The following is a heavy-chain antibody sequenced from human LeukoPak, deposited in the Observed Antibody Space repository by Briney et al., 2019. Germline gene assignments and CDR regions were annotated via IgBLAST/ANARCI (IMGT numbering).Heavy chain of an antibody. D-gene: IGHD2/OR15-2a*01. J-gene: IGHJ3*02. CDR3: ARDTSYAAFDI. Sequence: GGSLRLSCAASGFTFSSYSMNWVRQAPGKGLEWVSYISSSSSTIYYADSVKGRFTISRDNAKNSLCLQMNSLRAEDTALYHCARDTSYAAFDIWGQGTMVTVSS. CDR1: GFTFSSYS. V-gene: IGHV3-48*01. CDR2: ISSSSSTI.